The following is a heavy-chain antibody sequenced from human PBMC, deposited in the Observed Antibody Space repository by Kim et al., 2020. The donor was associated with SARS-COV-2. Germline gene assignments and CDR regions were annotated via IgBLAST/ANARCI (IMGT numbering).Heavy chain of an antibody. D-gene: IGHD6-6*01. CDR3: ARGGRVRQLVPRWFDP. J-gene: IGHJ5*02. Sequence: KVQGRVTMTRDTSTSTVYMELSSLRSEDTAVYYCARGGRVRQLVPRWFDPWGQGTLVTVSS. V-gene: IGHV1-46*01.